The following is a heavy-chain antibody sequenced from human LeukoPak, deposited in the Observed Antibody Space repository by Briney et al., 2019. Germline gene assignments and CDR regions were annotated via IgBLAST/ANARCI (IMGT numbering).Heavy chain of an antibody. Sequence: GASVKVSCKASGYTFTSYAMHWVRQAPGQRLEWMGWINAGNGNTKYSQKFQGRVTITRDTSASTAYMELSSLRSEDTAVYYCARSPIWYDSSGYSGWNWFDPWGQGTLVTVSS. CDR2: INAGNGNT. D-gene: IGHD3-22*01. CDR1: GYTFTSYA. CDR3: ARSPIWYDSSGYSGWNWFDP. V-gene: IGHV1-3*01. J-gene: IGHJ5*02.